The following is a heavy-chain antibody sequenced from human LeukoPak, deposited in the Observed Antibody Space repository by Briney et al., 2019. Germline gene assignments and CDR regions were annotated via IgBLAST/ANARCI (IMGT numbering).Heavy chain of an antibody. CDR3: ARGEYSSSWDHYYFDY. Sequence: ASVKVSCKASGYTFTGYYMHWVRQAPGQGLEWMRRINPNSGGTNYAQTFQGRVTMTRDTSITTAYLEVSSLRSDDTAVYYCARGEYSSSWDHYYFDYWGQGTLVTVSS. J-gene: IGHJ4*02. CDR1: GYTFTGYY. CDR2: INPNSGGT. V-gene: IGHV1-2*06. D-gene: IGHD6-13*01.